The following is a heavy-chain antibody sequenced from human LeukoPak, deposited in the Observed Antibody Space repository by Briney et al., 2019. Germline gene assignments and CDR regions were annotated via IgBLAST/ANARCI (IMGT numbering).Heavy chain of an antibody. CDR3: ARGSRDGYNYRYYYYYYMDV. Sequence: PSETLSLTCTVSDGSISSYYWSWIRQPPGKGLEWIGYIYYSGSTNYNPSLKSRVTISVDTSKNQFSLKLSSVTAADTAVYYCARGSRDGYNYRYYYYYYMDVWGKGTTVTVSS. CDR1: DGSISSYY. J-gene: IGHJ6*03. D-gene: IGHD5-24*01. V-gene: IGHV4-59*12. CDR2: IYYSGST.